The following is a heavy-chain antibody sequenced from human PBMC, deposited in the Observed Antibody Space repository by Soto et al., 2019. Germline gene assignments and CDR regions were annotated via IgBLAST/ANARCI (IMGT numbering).Heavy chain of an antibody. V-gene: IGHV3-53*01. J-gene: IGHJ4*02. Sequence: GGSLRLSCAASGFTVSYNDMSWVLQAPGKGLEWVSVIYSGGSTFYADSVKGRFTISRDNSKNTLYLQMNSLRADDSALYYCARGGYLPLYYFDYWGQGALVTVS. CDR3: ARGGYLPLYYFDY. CDR2: IYSGGST. CDR1: GFTVSYND. D-gene: IGHD2-21*01.